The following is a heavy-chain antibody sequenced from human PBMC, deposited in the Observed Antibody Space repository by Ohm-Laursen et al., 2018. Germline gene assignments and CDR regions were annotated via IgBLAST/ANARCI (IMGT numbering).Heavy chain of an antibody. CDR1: GFTFRSYW. CDR2: IKQDGSEK. D-gene: IGHD3-22*01. V-gene: IGHV3-7*01. CDR3: ASWYYDSSGYHKYYFDY. J-gene: IGHJ4*02. Sequence: SLRLSCSASGFTFRSYWMNWVRQAPGKGPEWVANIKQDGSEKNYVDSVKGRFTISRDNAENSLYLQMNSLRAEDTAVYYCASWYYDSSGYHKYYFDYWGQGTLVTVSS.